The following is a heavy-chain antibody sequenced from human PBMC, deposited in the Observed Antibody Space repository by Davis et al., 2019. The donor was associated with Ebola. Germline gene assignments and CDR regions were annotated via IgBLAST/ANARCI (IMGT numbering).Heavy chain of an antibody. J-gene: IGHJ4*02. CDR3: ARGGRWRYCSGGSCYSTPFDY. Sequence: HSQTLSLTCAISGDSVSSNSAAWNWIRQSPSRGLEWLGRTYYNSKWYNDYAVSVKSRITINPDTSKNQFSLQLNSVTPEDTAVYYCARGGRWRYCSGGSCYSTPFDYWGQGTLVTVSS. CDR2: TYYNSKWYN. CDR1: GDSVSSNSAA. D-gene: IGHD2-15*01. V-gene: IGHV6-1*01.